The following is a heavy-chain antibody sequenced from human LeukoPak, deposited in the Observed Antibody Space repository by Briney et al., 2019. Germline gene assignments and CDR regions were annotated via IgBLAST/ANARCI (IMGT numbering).Heavy chain of an antibody. Sequence: PSETLSLTFTVSGGYISSYYWSWIRQPPWKGLEWIGYMSHSGSTNYSPSLKSRVTISLDTSKNQFSLKLTSVTAADTAVYYCARGRTSFDYWGQGTLVTVSS. D-gene: IGHD4/OR15-4a*01. CDR1: GGYISSYY. CDR3: ARGRTSFDY. J-gene: IGHJ4*02. CDR2: MSHSGST. V-gene: IGHV4-59*01.